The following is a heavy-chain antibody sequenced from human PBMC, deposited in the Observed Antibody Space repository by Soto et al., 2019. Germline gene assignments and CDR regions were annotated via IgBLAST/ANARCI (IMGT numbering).Heavy chain of an antibody. Sequence: EVQLAESGGGLIQPGGSLRLSCAASGFTVNSHYMSWVRQGPGKGLECVSVIYKGGGTFYADSVKGRFTISRDNSRNTVCLQMNSLRAEDTAVYYCARTRDSGASYYFDYWGQGTLVTVSS. CDR2: IYKGGGT. D-gene: IGHD1-26*01. J-gene: IGHJ4*02. CDR1: GFTVNSHY. CDR3: ARTRDSGASYYFDY. V-gene: IGHV3-53*01.